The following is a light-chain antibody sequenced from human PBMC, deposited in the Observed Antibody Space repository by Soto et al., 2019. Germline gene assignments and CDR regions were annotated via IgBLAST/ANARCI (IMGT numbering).Light chain of an antibody. CDR3: QQRSSWPL. Sequence: EIVLTQSPAILSLSPGDTATLSCRASQTVSNYLTWYQQKPGQAPRLLIYDTSKRAAGTPARFSGSGSGTDFTLTISGLEPEDFAVYYCQQRSSWPLFGGGTKVDIK. J-gene: IGKJ4*01. CDR2: DTS. CDR1: QTVSNY. V-gene: IGKV3-11*01.